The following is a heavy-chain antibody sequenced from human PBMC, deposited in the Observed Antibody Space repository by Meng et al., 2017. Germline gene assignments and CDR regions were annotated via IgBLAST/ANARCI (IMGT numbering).Heavy chain of an antibody. J-gene: IGHJ4*02. CDR2: IYYSGST. V-gene: IGHV4-61*01. CDR1: CGSVSSGSYY. CDR3: AKWEYSSSSGRYFDY. D-gene: IGHD6-6*01. Sequence: VQLEESGQGLVRPSVTLSLTFTVFCGSVSSGSYYWSWIRQPPGKGLEWIGYIYYSGSTYYNPSLKSRVTISVDTSKNQFSLKLSSVTAADTAVYYCAKWEYSSSSGRYFDYWGQGTLVTVSS.